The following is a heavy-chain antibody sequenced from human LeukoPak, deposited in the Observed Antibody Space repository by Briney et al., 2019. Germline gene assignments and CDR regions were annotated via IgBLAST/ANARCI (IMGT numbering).Heavy chain of an antibody. CDR1: GGSISSYY. J-gene: IGHJ4*02. CDR2: INHSGST. CDR3: ARATMVYALFDY. D-gene: IGHD2-8*01. Sequence: SETLSLTCTVSGGSISSYYWSWIRQPPGKGLEWIGEINHSGSTNYNPSLKSRVTISVDTSKNQFSLKLSSVTAADTAVYYCARATMVYALFDYWGQGTLVTVSS. V-gene: IGHV4-34*01.